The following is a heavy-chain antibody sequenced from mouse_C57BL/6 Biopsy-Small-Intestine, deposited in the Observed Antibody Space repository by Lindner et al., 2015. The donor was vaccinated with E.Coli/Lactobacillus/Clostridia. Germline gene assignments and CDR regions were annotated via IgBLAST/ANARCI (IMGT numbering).Heavy chain of an antibody. CDR1: GFTFTRHW. D-gene: IGHD1-1*01. J-gene: IGHJ2*01. CDR2: IFPGSGST. V-gene: IGHV1-56*01. CDR3: APFITTVDYYFDS. Sequence: VQLQESGPELVRPGASVKISCKAPGFTFTRHWMQWVRQRPGQGLEWIGEIFPGSGSTYYNEKFKGKATLTLDTSSSTAYMQVNSLTSEDSAVYFCAPFITTVDYYFDSWGQGTTLTVSS.